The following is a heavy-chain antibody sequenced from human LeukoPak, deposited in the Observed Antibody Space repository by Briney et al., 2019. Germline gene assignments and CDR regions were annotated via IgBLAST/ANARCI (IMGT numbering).Heavy chain of an antibody. J-gene: IGHJ4*02. Sequence: ASVKVSCTASGYTFTSYYMHWVRQAPGQGLEWMGIINPSGGSTSYAQKFQGRVTVTRDTSTSTVYMELSSLRSEDTAVYYCARTGSHNYDILTGYPHWGQGTLVTVSS. CDR2: INPSGGST. V-gene: IGHV1-46*01. CDR3: ARTGSHNYDILTGYPH. CDR1: GYTFTSYY. D-gene: IGHD3-9*01.